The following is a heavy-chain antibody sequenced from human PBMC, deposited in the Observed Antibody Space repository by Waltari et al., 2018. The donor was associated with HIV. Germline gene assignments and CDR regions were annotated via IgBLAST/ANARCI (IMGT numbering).Heavy chain of an antibody. J-gene: IGHJ4*02. Sequence: QVQLVESGGGVVQPGRSLRLSCAASGFSFSSEAMHWVRQAPGTVLEWVAAISYDGRNKVYADSVKGRFTISRDNSKNTVYVEMSSLSPEDTAVYFCARDAAPPEYWGQGTLVTVSS. CDR2: ISYDGRNK. CDR1: GFSFSSEA. CDR3: ARDAAPPEY. V-gene: IGHV3-30*04.